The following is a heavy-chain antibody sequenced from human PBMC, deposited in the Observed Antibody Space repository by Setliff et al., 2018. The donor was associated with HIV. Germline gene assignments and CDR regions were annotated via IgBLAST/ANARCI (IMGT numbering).Heavy chain of an antibody. CDR1: GGSFSGYY. Sequence: SETLSLTCAVYGGSFSGYYWTWIRQPPGRGREWIGEIIHSGGTNYNRSPKSRVTISVDTSKNQFSLNLSSVTAADTAVYYCARGGLGVVGAIDYWSQGTLVTFAS. CDR2: IIHSGGT. V-gene: IGHV4-34*01. D-gene: IGHD2-15*01. CDR3: ARGGLGVVGAIDY. J-gene: IGHJ4*02.